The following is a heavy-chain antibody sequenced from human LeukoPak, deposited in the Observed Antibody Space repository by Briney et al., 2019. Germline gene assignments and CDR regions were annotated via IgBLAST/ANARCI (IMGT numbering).Heavy chain of an antibody. CDR2: ISNDGSKK. D-gene: IGHD4-17*01. V-gene: IGHV3-30*03. Sequence: GGSLRLSCAASGFIFNNYGMHWVRQAPGKGLECVALISNDGSKKYYAGSAKGRFTISRDNSSNTVFLEMNSLRGDDTAVYFCARDWGRGDSKYLDFWGQGILVTVSS. CDR1: GFIFNNYG. CDR3: ARDWGRGDSKYLDF. J-gene: IGHJ4*02.